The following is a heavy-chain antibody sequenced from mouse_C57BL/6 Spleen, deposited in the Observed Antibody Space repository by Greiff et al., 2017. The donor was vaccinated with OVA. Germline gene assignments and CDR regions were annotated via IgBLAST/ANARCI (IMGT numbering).Heavy chain of an antibody. D-gene: IGHD1-1*01. CDR3: ARAPITTPIDY. CDR1: GYAFSSSW. J-gene: IGHJ2*01. V-gene: IGHV1-82*01. CDR2: IYPGDGDT. Sequence: QVQLQQSGPELVKPGASVKISCKASGYAFSSSWMNWVKQRPGKGLEWIGRIYPGDGDTNYNGKVKGKATLTADKSSSTAYMQLSSLTSEDSAVYFCARAPITTPIDYWGQGTTLTVSS.